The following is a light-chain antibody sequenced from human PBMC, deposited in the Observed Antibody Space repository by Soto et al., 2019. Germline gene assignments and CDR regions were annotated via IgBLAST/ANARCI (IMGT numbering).Light chain of an antibody. CDR2: DAS. Sequence: DIQMTQSPSTLSAAVGGRVTITCRASQSISIWLAWYQQKPGKAPKLLIYDASSLESGVPSRCSGSGSGTEFTLTIIRLQPDDFAGYYCQQYNSDSGTFGQGTKVEIK. J-gene: IGKJ1*01. CDR1: QSISIW. CDR3: QQYNSDSGT. V-gene: IGKV1-5*01.